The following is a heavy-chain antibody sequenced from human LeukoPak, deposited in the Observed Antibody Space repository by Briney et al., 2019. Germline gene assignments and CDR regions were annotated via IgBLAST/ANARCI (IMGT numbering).Heavy chain of an antibody. CDR2: IRYDGSNK. Sequence: GGSLRLSCAASGFTFSSYGMHWVRQAPGKGREWVAFIRYDGSNKYYADSVKGRFTISRDNSKNTLYLQINSLRAEVTAVYYCAKAKLSPRLGAFDIWGQGTMVTVSS. CDR1: GFTFSSYG. D-gene: IGHD3-16*01. J-gene: IGHJ3*02. V-gene: IGHV3-30*02. CDR3: AKAKLSPRLGAFDI.